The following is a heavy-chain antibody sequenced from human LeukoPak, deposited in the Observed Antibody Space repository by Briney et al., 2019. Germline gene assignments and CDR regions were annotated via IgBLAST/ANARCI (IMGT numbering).Heavy chain of an antibody. CDR2: INSDGSST. CDR1: GFTFSSYG. CDR3: ARRSAAKDAFDI. V-gene: IGHV3-74*01. J-gene: IGHJ3*02. D-gene: IGHD6-25*01. Sequence: GGSQRLSCAASGFTFSSYGMSWVRQAPGKGLVWVSRINSDGSSTSYADPVKGRFTISRDNAKNTLYLQMNSLRAEDTAVYYCARRSAAKDAFDIWGQGTMVTVSS.